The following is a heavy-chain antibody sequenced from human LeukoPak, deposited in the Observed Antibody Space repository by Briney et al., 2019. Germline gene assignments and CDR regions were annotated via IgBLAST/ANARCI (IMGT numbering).Heavy chain of an antibody. CDR1: GYTFTGYY. Sequence: GASVKVSCKASGYTFTGYYIHWVRQAPGQGLEWMGWITPNSGGTNFAQKFQGRVTMTRDTSISTAYMELSSLRSEDTAVYYCARDITYGDSEFDYWGQGTLVTVSS. J-gene: IGHJ4*02. CDR2: ITPNSGGT. CDR3: ARDITYGDSEFDY. V-gene: IGHV1-2*02. D-gene: IGHD4-17*01.